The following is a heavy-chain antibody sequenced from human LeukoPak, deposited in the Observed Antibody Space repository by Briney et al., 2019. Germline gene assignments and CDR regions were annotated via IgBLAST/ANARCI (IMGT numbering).Heavy chain of an antibody. CDR3: ARGQGWELYYFDY. D-gene: IGHD1-26*01. V-gene: IGHV1-3*03. J-gene: IGHJ4*02. Sequence: ASVKVSCKASGYTFTSYAMHWVRQAPGQRLEWMGWINAGNGNTKYSQEFQGRVTITRDTSASTAYMELSSLRSEDMAVYYCARGQGWELYYFDYWGQGTLVTVSS. CDR2: INAGNGNT. CDR1: GYTFTSYA.